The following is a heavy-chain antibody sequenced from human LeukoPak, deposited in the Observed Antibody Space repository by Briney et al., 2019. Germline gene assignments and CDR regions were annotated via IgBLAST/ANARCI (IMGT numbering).Heavy chain of an antibody. CDR2: IYYSGST. V-gene: IGHV4-39*01. Sequence: PSETLSLTCTVSGGSISSSSYYWGWIRQPPGKGLEWIGSIYYSGSTYYNPSLKSRVTISVDTSKNQLSLKLSSVTDADTGVYYCARRGLIQIWPIDYYGMDVWGEGTTVTVSS. CDR1: GGSISSSSYY. D-gene: IGHD5-18*01. J-gene: IGHJ6*04. CDR3: ARRGLIQIWPIDYYGMDV.